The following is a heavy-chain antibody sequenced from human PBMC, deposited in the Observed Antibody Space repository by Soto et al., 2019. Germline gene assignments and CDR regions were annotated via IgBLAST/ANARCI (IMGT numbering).Heavy chain of an antibody. Sequence: ASVKVSCKASGYTFTSYAMHWVRQAPGQRLEWMGWINAGNGNTKYSQKFQGRVTITRDTSASTAYMELSSLRSEDTAVYYCARAHRSLAAAGSGPGFFDYCGQGSLVTVSS. D-gene: IGHD6-13*01. V-gene: IGHV1-3*01. CDR2: INAGNGNT. J-gene: IGHJ4*02. CDR1: GYTFTSYA. CDR3: ARAHRSLAAAGSGPGFFDY.